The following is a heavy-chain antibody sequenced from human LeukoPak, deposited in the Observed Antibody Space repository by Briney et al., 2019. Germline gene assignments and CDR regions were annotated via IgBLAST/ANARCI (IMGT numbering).Heavy chain of an antibody. V-gene: IGHV1-2*02. J-gene: IGHJ4*02. CDR2: INPNSGGT. CDR3: VSHSSGWYGFDY. CDR1: GYTFTGYY. D-gene: IGHD6-19*01. Sequence: ASVKVSCKASGYTFTGYYMHWVRQAPGQGLEWMGWINPNSGGTNYAQKFQGRVTMTRDTSISTAYMELSRLRPDDTAVYYCVSHSSGWYGFDYWGQGTLVTVSS.